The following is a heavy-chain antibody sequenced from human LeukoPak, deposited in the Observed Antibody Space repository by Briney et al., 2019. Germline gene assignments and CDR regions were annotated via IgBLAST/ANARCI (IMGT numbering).Heavy chain of an antibody. V-gene: IGHV4-61*01. Sequence: SETLSLTCTVSGGSITSSSYYWSWIRQPPGKGLEWIGYIYYSGSTNYNPSLKSRVTISVDTSKNQFSLKLSSVTAADTAVYYCARYLLGGSGSYLEPYYFDYWGQGTLVTVSS. CDR1: GGSITSSSYY. J-gene: IGHJ4*02. D-gene: IGHD3-10*01. CDR2: IYYSGST. CDR3: ARYLLGGSGSYLEPYYFDY.